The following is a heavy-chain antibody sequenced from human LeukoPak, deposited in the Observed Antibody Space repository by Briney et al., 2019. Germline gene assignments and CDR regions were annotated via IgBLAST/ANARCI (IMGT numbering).Heavy chain of an antibody. D-gene: IGHD2-2*01. V-gene: IGHV3-43*02. Sequence: GGSLRLSCAASGFTFDDYGIHWVRQAPGKGLEWVSLISGDGTRAYYADSVRGRFTVSRDNAKNSLYLQMNSLRTGDTALYYCAKDTDYCSSTSCSADIFDYWGQGTLVTVSS. CDR3: AKDTDYCSSTSCSADIFDY. CDR1: GFTFDDYG. CDR2: ISGDGTRA. J-gene: IGHJ4*02.